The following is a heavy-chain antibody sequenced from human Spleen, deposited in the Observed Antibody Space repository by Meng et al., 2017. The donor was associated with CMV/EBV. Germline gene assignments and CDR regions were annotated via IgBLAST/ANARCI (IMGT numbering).Heavy chain of an antibody. J-gene: IGHJ4*02. D-gene: IGHD1-26*01. Sequence: YSFTSHWIGWVRQMPGKGLDWMGIIYPGGSDTRYSPSFQGQVTISADKSISTAYLQWSSLKASDTAMYYCAIGGGGGSYLGPQYFDYWGQGTLVTVSS. CDR3: AIGGGGGSYLGPQYFDY. CDR2: IYPGGSDT. V-gene: IGHV5-51*01. CDR1: YSFTSHW.